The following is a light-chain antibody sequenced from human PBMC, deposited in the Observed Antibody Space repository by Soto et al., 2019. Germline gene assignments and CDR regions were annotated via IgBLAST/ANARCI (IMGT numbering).Light chain of an antibody. Sequence: VLTQSPATLYLFPGERATLSCRASQSVGSSLAWYQHKPGQAPRLLLYDASNRAAGIPARFSGSGSGTDFTLTISSLEPEDFAVYYCQQRSNWITFGQGTRLEIE. CDR2: DAS. CDR3: QQRSNWIT. J-gene: IGKJ5*01. CDR1: QSVGSS. V-gene: IGKV3-11*01.